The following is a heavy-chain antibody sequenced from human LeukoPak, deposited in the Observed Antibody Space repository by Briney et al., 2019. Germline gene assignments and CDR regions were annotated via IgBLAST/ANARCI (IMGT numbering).Heavy chain of an antibody. Sequence: PGRSLRLSCAASGFTFSSYSMNWVRQARGKGLAWLSYISVSSRNVIDYADSVKGRFTISRDDAKNSLYLQMNSLRAEDTAVYFCARDFGPRLYAFDVWGQGTMNTVSS. J-gene: IGHJ3*01. V-gene: IGHV3-48*04. CDR2: ISVSSRNVI. CDR1: GFTFSSYS. CDR3: ARDFGPRLYAFDV. D-gene: IGHD3-16*01.